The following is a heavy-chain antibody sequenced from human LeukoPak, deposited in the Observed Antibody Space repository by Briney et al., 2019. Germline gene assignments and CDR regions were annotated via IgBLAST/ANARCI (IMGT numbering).Heavy chain of an antibody. CDR3: ARGPVSSSGFFGY. CDR1: GFTFSSYS. J-gene: IGHJ4*02. Sequence: GGSLRLSCAASGFTFSSYSMNWVRQAPGKGLDCVSYISSSGGTIYYADSVKGRFTISRDNAKNSLYLQMNSLRAEDTAVYYCARGPVSSSGFFGYWGQGTLVTVSS. V-gene: IGHV3-48*04. CDR2: ISSSGGTI. D-gene: IGHD6-19*01.